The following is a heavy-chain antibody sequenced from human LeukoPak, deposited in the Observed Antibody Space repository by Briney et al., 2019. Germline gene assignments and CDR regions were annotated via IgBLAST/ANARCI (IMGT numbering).Heavy chain of an antibody. CDR2: INPSGGST. D-gene: IGHD5-24*01. J-gene: IGHJ4*02. CDR3: ARDREKRDGHNMVRFGY. CDR1: GYTFTSYY. V-gene: IGHV1-46*01. Sequence: ASVKVSCKASGYTFTSYYMHWVRQAPGQGLEWMGIINPSGGSTSYAQKFQGRVTMTRDTSTSTVYMELSSLRSEDTAVYYCARDREKRDGHNMVRFGYWGQGTLVTVSS.